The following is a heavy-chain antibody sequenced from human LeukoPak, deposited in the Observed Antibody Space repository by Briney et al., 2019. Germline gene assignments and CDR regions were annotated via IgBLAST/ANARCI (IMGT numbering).Heavy chain of an antibody. V-gene: IGHV1-8*02. Sequence: GASVKVSCKASGYTFTSYYMHWVRQATGQGLEWMGWMNPNSGNTGYAQKFQGRVTMTRNTSISTAYMELSSLRSEDTAVYYCARGLDLGRGAYWGQGTLVTVSS. CDR1: GYTFTSYY. D-gene: IGHD7-27*01. CDR2: MNPNSGNT. CDR3: ARGLDLGRGAY. J-gene: IGHJ4*02.